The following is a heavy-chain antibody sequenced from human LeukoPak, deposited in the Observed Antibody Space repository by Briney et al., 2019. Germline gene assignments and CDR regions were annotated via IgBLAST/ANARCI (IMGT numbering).Heavy chain of an antibody. V-gene: IGHV4-59*01. Sequence: SETLSLTCTVSGGSISSYYWSWIRQPPGKGLEWIGYIYYSGSTNYNPSLKSRVTISVDTSKNQFSLKLRSVPAADTAVYYCAGTYYYGSGSDYWGQGTLVTVSS. J-gene: IGHJ4*02. CDR3: AGTYYYGSGSDY. CDR1: GGSISSYY. CDR2: IYYSGST. D-gene: IGHD3-10*01.